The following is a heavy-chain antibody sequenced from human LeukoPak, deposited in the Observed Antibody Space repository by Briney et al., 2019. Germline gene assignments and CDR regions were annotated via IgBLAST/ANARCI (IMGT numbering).Heavy chain of an antibody. CDR2: ISSSNSTI. CDR3: ARGSNSGRGALDF. D-gene: IGHD3-10*02. CDR1: GFTFRSYS. Sequence: PGGCLRLSCAASGFTFRSYSMNWVRQAPGKGLEWVSYISSSNSTIYYRDSVKGRFTISRGNAENSLYLQMNSLRAEDTAVYYCARGSNSGRGALDFWGQGTLVTVSS. V-gene: IGHV3-48*04. J-gene: IGHJ4*02.